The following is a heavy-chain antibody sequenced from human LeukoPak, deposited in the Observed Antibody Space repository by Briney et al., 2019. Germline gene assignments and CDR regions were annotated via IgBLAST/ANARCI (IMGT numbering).Heavy chain of an antibody. CDR3: AREGGGNYYDSSGFDY. CDR1: GFTFSRHG. CDR2: ISPSGDIK. V-gene: IGHV3-23*01. D-gene: IGHD3-22*01. Sequence: PGGTLRLSCVASGFTFSRHGMNWVRQAPGKGLEWVSGISPSGDIKYYVDSVKGRFTISRDNSKNTLYLQMNSLRAEDTAVYYCAREGGGNYYDSSGFDYWGQGTLVTVSS. J-gene: IGHJ4*02.